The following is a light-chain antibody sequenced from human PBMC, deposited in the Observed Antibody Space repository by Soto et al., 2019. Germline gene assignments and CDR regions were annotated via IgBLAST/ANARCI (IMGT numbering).Light chain of an antibody. V-gene: IGKV1-5*03. CDR2: KTS. CDR3: QQYNTYSHMYS. J-gene: IGKJ2*01. CDR1: QKISTW. Sequence: DIQMTQSPSTLSASVGDRVTITCRASQKISTWLAWFQQKPGEAPKLLIYKTSHLESGVPSRFSGNGSGTEFTLSIINLQPDDFATYYCQQYNTYSHMYSFGQGTRLEIK.